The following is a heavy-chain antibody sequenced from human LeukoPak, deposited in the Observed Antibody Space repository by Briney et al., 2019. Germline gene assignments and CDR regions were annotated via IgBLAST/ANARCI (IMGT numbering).Heavy chain of an antibody. D-gene: IGHD2-2*01. CDR1: GGSISSGGYY. CDR2: IYHSGST. Sequence: PSETLSLTCTVSGGSISSGGYYWSWIRQPPGKGLEWIGYIYHSGSTYYNPSLKSRVTISVDRSKNQFSLKLSSVTAADTAVYYCARGSVPAASWIPQPFDPWGQGTLVTVSS. CDR3: ARGSVPAASWIPQPFDP. J-gene: IGHJ5*02. V-gene: IGHV4-30-2*01.